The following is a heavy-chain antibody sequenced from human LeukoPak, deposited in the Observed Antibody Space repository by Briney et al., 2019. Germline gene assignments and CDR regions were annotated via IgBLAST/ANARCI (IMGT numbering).Heavy chain of an antibody. CDR2: INLNSGAT. CDR1: GFTFTDYY. D-gene: IGHD2-2*01. J-gene: IGHJ4*02. Sequence: ASVKVSCKASGFTFTDYYMHWVRQAPGQGLEWMGWINLNSGATNSVQKFQGRVTMTRDTSISTAYMELSRLRSDDTAMYYCARIRTCITTSCHLDYWGQGTLVTVSS. CDR3: ARIRTCITTSCHLDY. V-gene: IGHV1-2*02.